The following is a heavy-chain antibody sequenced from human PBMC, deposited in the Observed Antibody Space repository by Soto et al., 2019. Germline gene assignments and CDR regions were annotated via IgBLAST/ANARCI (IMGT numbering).Heavy chain of an antibody. Sequence: QVQLVESGGGVVQPGRFLRLYCAASGFTFSSYGIHWVRQAPGKGLEWVALISYDGTDKYYADSVKGRFTISRDNSKNTLYLQMSSLGPEDTAVYYCVKERYAQLWLEDYGMDVWGQGTTVTV. CDR3: VKERYAQLWLEDYGMDV. D-gene: IGHD5-18*01. J-gene: IGHJ6*02. CDR1: GFTFSSYG. V-gene: IGHV3-30*18. CDR2: ISYDGTDK.